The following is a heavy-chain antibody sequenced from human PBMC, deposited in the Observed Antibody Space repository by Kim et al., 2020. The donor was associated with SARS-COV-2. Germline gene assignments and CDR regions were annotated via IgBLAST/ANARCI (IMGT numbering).Heavy chain of an antibody. CDR3: AKDRGHYYDSSGYPAGNFQH. CDR1: GFTFSSYA. CDR2: ISGSGGST. D-gene: IGHD3-22*01. J-gene: IGHJ1*01. V-gene: IGHV3-23*01. Sequence: GGSLRLSCAASGFTFSSYAMSWVRQAPGKGLEWVSAISGSGGSTYYADSVKGRFTISRDNSKNTLYLQMNSLRAEDTAVYYCAKDRGHYYDSSGYPAGNFQHWGQGTLVTVSS.